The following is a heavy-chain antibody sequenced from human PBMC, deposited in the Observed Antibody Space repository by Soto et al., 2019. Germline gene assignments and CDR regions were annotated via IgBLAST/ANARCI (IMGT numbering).Heavy chain of an antibody. V-gene: IGHV1-2*04. CDR2: INPNSGGT. CDR1: GYTFTGYY. J-gene: IGHJ3*02. Sequence: ASVKVSCKASGYTFTGYYMHCVRQAPGQGLEWMGWINPNSGGTNYAQKFQGWVTMTRDTSISTAYMELSRLRSDDTAVYYCARGGYYYDSSGDAFGIWGQGTMVTVSS. CDR3: ARGGYYYDSSGDAFGI. D-gene: IGHD3-22*01.